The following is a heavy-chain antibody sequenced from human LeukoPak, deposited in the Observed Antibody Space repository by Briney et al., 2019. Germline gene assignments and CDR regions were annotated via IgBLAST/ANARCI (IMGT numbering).Heavy chain of an antibody. CDR2: IYPADSDT. D-gene: IGHD2-21*02. Sequence: GESLKISCKGSGYSFISYWIGWVRRMPGKGLEWMGIIYPADSDTRYSPSFQGRVTISADKSINTAYLQWSSLKASDTAMYYCARSRYCGGDCYSRDFDYWGQGTLVTVSS. CDR1: GYSFISYW. V-gene: IGHV5-51*01. J-gene: IGHJ4*02. CDR3: ARSRYCGGDCYSRDFDY.